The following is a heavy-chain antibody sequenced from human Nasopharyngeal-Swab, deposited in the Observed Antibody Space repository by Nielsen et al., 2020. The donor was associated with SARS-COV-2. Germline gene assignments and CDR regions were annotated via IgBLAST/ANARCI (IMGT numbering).Heavy chain of an antibody. J-gene: IGHJ5*02. CDR1: GFTFSNSA. V-gene: IGHV3-23*01. D-gene: IGHD3-22*01. Sequence: GESLKISCAASGFTFSNSAMSWVRQAPGKGLEWVSTISVSGGSTYYADSVKGRFTISRDNAKNSLYLQMNSLRAEDTAVYYCARGVYDSSGYYYPWGQGTLVTVSS. CDR3: ARGVYDSSGYYYP. CDR2: ISVSGGST.